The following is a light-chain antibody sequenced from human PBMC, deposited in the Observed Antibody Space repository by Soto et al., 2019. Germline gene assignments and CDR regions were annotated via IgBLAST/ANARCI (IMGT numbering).Light chain of an antibody. V-gene: IGKV3-15*01. CDR3: LQYSNWPPGT. CDR2: GAS. Sequence: ETVMTQSPATLSVSPGERATLSCRASQSVSSDLAWYQQKPGQAPRLLIYGASTRATGIPARFSGSGSGTEFTITIGSLQAEDFAVYYCLQYSNWPPGTFGQGTKVEIK. J-gene: IGKJ1*01. CDR1: QSVSSD.